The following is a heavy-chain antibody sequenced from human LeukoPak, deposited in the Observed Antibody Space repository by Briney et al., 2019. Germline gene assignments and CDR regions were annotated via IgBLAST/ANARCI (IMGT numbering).Heavy chain of an antibody. D-gene: IGHD5-18*01. V-gene: IGHV1-69*10. CDR3: ARVDTAMVIDY. J-gene: IGHJ4*02. CDR2: IIPILDIA. CDR1: GCSFSSYA. Sequence: ASVKLCCNGSGCSFSSYAISWVRLPHGQGIEWMKGIIPILDIANYAQKFQDTVTITADKTTSTAYKELSSLRSEDTAVYYCARVDTAMVIDYWGQGTLVTVSS.